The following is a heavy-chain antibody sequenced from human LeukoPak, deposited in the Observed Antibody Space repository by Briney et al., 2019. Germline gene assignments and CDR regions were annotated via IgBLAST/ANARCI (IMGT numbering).Heavy chain of an antibody. Sequence: GGSLRLSCVASGLTFNNYGMTWARQAPGKGLEWVSTISAGGDNTYYGDSVKGRFTISRDNSKNTLSLQMNSLRVEDTAVYYCAKSRYNYGSSLDYWGQGTLVTVSS. CDR3: AKSRYNYGSSLDY. J-gene: IGHJ4*02. CDR1: GLTFNNYG. D-gene: IGHD5-18*01. CDR2: ISAGGDNT. V-gene: IGHV3-23*01.